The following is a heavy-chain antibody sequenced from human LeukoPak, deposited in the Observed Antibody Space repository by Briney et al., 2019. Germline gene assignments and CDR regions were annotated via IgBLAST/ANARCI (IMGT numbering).Heavy chain of an antibody. J-gene: IGHJ6*03. D-gene: IGHD3-10*01. V-gene: IGHV1-46*01. CDR3: ARCSTVDITWYYYMDV. CDR2: INPSVGGT. CDR1: QYTFTTYY. Sequence: ASVKVSCKASQYTFTTYYMHWVRQAPGQGLEWMGIINPSVGGTTYAQKFQGRVTMTRDTSTSTVYTELSSLRSEDTAVYYCARCSTVDITWYYYMDVWGKGTTVTVSS.